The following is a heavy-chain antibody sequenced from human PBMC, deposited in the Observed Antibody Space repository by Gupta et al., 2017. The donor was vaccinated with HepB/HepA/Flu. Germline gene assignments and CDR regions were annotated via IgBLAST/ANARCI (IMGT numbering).Heavy chain of an antibody. Sequence: EVQLLESGGGLVQPGGSLRLPCAASGFTFGCSTMNWVRQAPGRGLEWVSSISSGGITIFYADSVKGRFTISRDNSKNTLFLQMNNLRAEDTAVYYCARTLQLDFWGQGTRVTVSS. J-gene: IGHJ4*02. V-gene: IGHV3-23*05. CDR2: ISSGGITI. CDR1: GFTFGCST. D-gene: IGHD1/OR15-1a*01. CDR3: ARTLQLDF.